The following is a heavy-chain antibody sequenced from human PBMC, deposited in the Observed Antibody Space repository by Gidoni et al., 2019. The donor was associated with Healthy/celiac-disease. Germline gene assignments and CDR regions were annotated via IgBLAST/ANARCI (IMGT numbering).Heavy chain of an antibody. CDR1: GYTFTSYA. Sequence: VQSGAEVKKPGASVKVSCKASGYTFTSYAMHWVRQAPGQRLEWMGWINAGNGNTKYSQKFQGRVTITRDTSASTAYMELSSLRSEDTAVYYCARGPRVPAAIGWFDPWGQGTLVTVSS. V-gene: IGHV1-3*01. D-gene: IGHD2-2*02. J-gene: IGHJ5*02. CDR2: INAGNGNT. CDR3: ARGPRVPAAIGWFDP.